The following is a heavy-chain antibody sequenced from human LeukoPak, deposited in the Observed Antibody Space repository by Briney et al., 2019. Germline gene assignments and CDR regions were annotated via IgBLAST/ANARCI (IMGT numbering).Heavy chain of an antibody. CDR3: ARVNLGQLLYWFFDL. J-gene: IGHJ2*01. D-gene: IGHD4-23*01. V-gene: IGHV4-39*07. CDR1: GASISSGTYY. CDR2: VYYSGNT. Sequence: SETLSLTCIVSGASISSGTYYWGWIRQPPGKGLEWIGSVYYSGNTHYNPSLKNRATLSVDTSKTQFSLKLSSVTAADTAVYYCARVNLGQLLYWFFDLWGRGTLVTVSS.